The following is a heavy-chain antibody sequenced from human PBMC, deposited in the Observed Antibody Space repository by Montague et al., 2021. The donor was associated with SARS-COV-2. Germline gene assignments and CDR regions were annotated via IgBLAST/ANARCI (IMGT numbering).Heavy chain of an antibody. V-gene: IGHV4-39*01. Sequence: SETLSLTCTVSGGSIRDNNYYWGWIRQPPGKGLEWIGNIYYSGSTYYNPSLKSRVTISVDTSKTQFSLKLSSVTAADTAVYYCARRDGGSCFDYWGQGTLVTVSS. CDR3: ARRDGGSCFDY. CDR2: IYYSGST. J-gene: IGHJ4*02. D-gene: IGHD2-15*01. CDR1: GGSIRDNNYY.